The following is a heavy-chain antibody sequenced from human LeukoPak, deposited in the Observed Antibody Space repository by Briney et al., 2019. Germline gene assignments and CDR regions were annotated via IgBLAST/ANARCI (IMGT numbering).Heavy chain of an antibody. Sequence: ASVKVSCKASGYTFTSYYMHWVRQAPGQGLEWMGIINPSGGSTSYAQKFQGRVTMTRDMSTSTAYMELSSLRSEDTAVYYRARAGTLQDHDAFDIWGQGTMVTVSS. CDR2: INPSGGST. V-gene: IGHV1-46*01. CDR1: GYTFTSYY. J-gene: IGHJ3*02. CDR3: ARAGTLQDHDAFDI.